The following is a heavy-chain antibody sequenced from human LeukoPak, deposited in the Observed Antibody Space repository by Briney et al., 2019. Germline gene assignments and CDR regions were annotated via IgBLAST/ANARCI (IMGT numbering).Heavy chain of an antibody. J-gene: IGHJ3*02. CDR2: IYYSGST. CDR1: GGSISSYY. V-gene: IGHV4-59*08. CDR3: ARHKAVAGTMAFDI. D-gene: IGHD6-19*01. Sequence: PSETVSLTCTVSGGSISSYYWSWIRQPPGKGLEWIGYIYYSGSTNYNPSLKSRVTISVDTSKNQFSLKLSSVPAADTAVYYCARHKAVAGTMAFDIWGQGTMVAVSS.